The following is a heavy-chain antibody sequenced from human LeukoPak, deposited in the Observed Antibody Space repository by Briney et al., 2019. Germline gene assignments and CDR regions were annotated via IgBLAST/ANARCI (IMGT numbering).Heavy chain of an antibody. CDR3: ARGGLGGEALEV. CDR1: GFTVNGHY. V-gene: IGHV3-66*02. CDR2: IHSGGTA. Sequence: GGSLRLSCAASGFTVNGHYMSWVRQAPGKGLEWVSVIHSGGTAYYADSVKGRFTISRDNSKNSLFLQLNSLRPEDTALYYCARGGLGGEALEVWGQGTMVTVSS. D-gene: IGHD3-10*01. J-gene: IGHJ3*01.